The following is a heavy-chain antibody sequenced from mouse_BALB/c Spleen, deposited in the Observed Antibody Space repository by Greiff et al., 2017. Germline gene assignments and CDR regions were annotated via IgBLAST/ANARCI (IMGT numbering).Heavy chain of an antibody. CDR2: IRNKANGYTT. J-gene: IGHJ4*01. Sequence: EVQLVESGGGLVQPGGSLRLSCATSGFTFTDYYMSWVRQPPGKALEWLGFIRNKANGYTTEYSASVKGRFTISRDNSQSILYLQMNTLRAEDSATYYGARDIYRYDSYAMDYWGQGTSVTVSS. D-gene: IGHD2-14*01. CDR3: ARDIYRYDSYAMDY. CDR1: GFTFTDYY. V-gene: IGHV7-3*02.